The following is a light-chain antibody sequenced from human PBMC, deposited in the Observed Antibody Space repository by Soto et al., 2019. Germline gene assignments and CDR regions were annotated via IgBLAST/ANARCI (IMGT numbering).Light chain of an antibody. Sequence: DMVLTQSPYALAVSLGGMATISCKSSHNILYSSDNKNYLSCYQQRPGQPPKLLFYWASTRESGVPDRFSGSGSGTHFTLTITSLQDEDVAVYYCQQYYSSPPTFGQGTKVDIK. CDR3: QQYYSSPPT. V-gene: IGKV4-1*01. CDR2: WAS. CDR1: HNILYSSDNKNY. J-gene: IGKJ1*01.